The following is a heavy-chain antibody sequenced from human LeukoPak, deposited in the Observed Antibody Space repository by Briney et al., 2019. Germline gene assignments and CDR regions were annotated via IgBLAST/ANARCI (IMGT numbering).Heavy chain of an antibody. CDR3: ARGYCSSTSCYARNDFDY. CDR2: INPNSGGT. Sequence: ASVKVSCKASGYIFTGCYMHWVRQAPGQGLEWMGWINPNSGGTNYAQKFQGRVTMTRDTSITTAYMELSRLRSDDTAVYYCARGYCSSTSCYARNDFDYWGQGTLVTVSS. V-gene: IGHV1-2*02. CDR1: GYIFTGCY. D-gene: IGHD2-2*01. J-gene: IGHJ4*02.